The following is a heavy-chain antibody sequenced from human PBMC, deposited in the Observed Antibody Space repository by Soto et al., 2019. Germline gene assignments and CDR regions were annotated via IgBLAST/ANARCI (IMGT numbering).Heavy chain of an antibody. CDR1: GGSISSGGYS. CDR3: ARAATMVRGFDP. J-gene: IGHJ5*02. CDR2: IYHSGST. V-gene: IGHV4-30-2*01. Sequence: SETLSLTCAVSGGSISSGGYSWSWIRRPPGKGLEWIGYIYHSGSTYYNPSLKSRVTISVDRSKNQFSLKLSSVTAADTAVYYCARAATMVRGFDPWGQGTLVTVSS. D-gene: IGHD3-10*01.